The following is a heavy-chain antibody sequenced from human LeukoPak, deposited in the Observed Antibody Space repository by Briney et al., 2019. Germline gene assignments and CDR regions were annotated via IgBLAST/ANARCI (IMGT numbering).Heavy chain of an antibody. V-gene: IGHV3-23*01. CDR3: ARVGNPESEYFQH. J-gene: IGHJ1*01. Sequence: GGSLRLSCAASGFTFSSYAMSWVRQAPGKGLEWVSAISGSGGSTYYADSVKGRFTISRDNSKNTLYLQMNSLRAEDTAVYYCARVGNPESEYFQHWGQGTLVTVSS. CDR1: GFTFSSYA. D-gene: IGHD1-14*01. CDR2: ISGSGGST.